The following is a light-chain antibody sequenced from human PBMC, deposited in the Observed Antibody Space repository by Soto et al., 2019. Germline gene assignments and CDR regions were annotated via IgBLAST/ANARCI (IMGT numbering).Light chain of an antibody. Sequence: QSVLTQPASVSGSPGQSITISCTGTSSDVGGYNYVSWYQQHPGKAPKLLIYDVTNRPSGLSNRFSGSKSGNTASLTISGLQAEDEADYYCSSYSTSSTLVVFGGGTKVTVL. J-gene: IGLJ2*01. V-gene: IGLV2-14*03. CDR3: SSYSTSSTLVV. CDR1: SSDVGGYNY. CDR2: DVT.